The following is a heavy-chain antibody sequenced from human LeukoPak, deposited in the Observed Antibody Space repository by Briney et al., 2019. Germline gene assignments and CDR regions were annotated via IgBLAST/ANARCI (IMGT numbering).Heavy chain of an antibody. CDR2: INHSGST. V-gene: IGHV4-34*01. CDR1: GGSFSGYY. Sequence: SETLSLTCAVYGGSFSGYYWSWLRQPPGKGLEWIGEINHSGSTNYNPSLRSRVTISIDTSKNQFSLSLKSVTAADTAIYYCAREGLAARRGAFDIWGQGTVVSVSS. D-gene: IGHD6-6*01. CDR3: AREGLAARRGAFDI. J-gene: IGHJ3*02.